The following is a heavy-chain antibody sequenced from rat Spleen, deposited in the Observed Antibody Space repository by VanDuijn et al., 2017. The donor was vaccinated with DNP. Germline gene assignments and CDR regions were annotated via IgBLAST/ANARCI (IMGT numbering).Heavy chain of an antibody. V-gene: IGHV5-7*01. CDR2: VRSGGNTT. CDR1: GFTFSDYN. D-gene: IGHD1-12*02. CDR3: AREGDYYAGTFVDALDA. J-gene: IGHJ4*01. Sequence: EVQLVESGGDLVQPGRSLKLSCAASGFTFSDYNMAWVRQAPKRGLEWVATVRSGGNTTYYRDSVKGRFTISRDNAKSTLYLQMNSLRSEDSATYYCAREGDYYAGTFVDALDAWGQGTSVTVSS.